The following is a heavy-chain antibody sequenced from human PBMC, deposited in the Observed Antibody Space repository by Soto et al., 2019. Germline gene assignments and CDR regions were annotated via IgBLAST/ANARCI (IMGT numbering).Heavy chain of an antibody. CDR1: GFTFSSYE. Sequence: GGSLRLSCAASGFTFSSYEMNWVRQAPGKGLEWVSYISSSCSTIYYADSVKGRFTISRDNAKNSLYLQMNSLRAEDTAVYYCARGGGSYSGLDAFDIWGQGTMVTVSS. V-gene: IGHV3-48*03. D-gene: IGHD1-26*01. CDR3: ARGGGSYSGLDAFDI. CDR2: ISSSCSTI. J-gene: IGHJ3*02.